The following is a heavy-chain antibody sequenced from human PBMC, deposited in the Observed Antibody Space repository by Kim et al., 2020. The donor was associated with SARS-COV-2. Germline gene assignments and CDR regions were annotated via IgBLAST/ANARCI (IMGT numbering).Heavy chain of an antibody. Sequence: GGSLRLSCAASEFSFSSYAMHWVRQAPGKGLEWVAVISNDGTERSYAESVKGRFTISRDNSKNTLYLEMNNLRAEDTAMYHCTNGDYYDDSGPPDHWGQG. J-gene: IGHJ4*02. CDR2: ISNDGTER. CDR3: TNGDYYDDSGPPDH. CDR1: EFSFSSYA. D-gene: IGHD3-22*01. V-gene: IGHV3-30*18.